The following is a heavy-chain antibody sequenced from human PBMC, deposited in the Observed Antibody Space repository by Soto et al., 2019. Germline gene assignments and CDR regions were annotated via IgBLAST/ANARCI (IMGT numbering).Heavy chain of an antibody. CDR3: GGGIDYVMDG. Sequence: EVQLVESGGGLVQPGGSLRLSCAASGFTVSSNYMSWVRQAPGKGLEWVSLIYSGGRTYYADSVKGRFTISRDNSKNTVYLQMNSLRAEDTAGFYCGGGIDYVMDGWGQGTTVTVSS. CDR1: GFTVSSNY. J-gene: IGHJ6*02. V-gene: IGHV3-66*01. CDR2: IYSGGRT.